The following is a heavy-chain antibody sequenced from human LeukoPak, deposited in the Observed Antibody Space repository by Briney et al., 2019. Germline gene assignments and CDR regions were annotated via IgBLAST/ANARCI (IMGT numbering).Heavy chain of an antibody. CDR1: GFIVINYA. V-gene: IGHV3-23*01. D-gene: IGHD2-21*01. Sequence: GGSLRLSCAASGFIVINYAMNWVRQAPGKGLEWVSTIRESSGDTYYEDSVKGRFTIYRDISKNKVYLQMNSLRVEDTAVYFCAKRPISGDDKSFDYWGQGLLVTVSS. CDR2: IRESSGDT. CDR3: AKRPISGDDKSFDY. J-gene: IGHJ4*02.